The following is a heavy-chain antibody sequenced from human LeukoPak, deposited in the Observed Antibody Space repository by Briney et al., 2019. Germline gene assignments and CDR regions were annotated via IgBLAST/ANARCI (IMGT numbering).Heavy chain of an antibody. CDR2: IWYDGSNK. V-gene: IGHV3-33*01. J-gene: IGHJ4*02. CDR3: ARVEQQLVRGDYFDY. Sequence: GRSLRLSCAASGFTFSSYGMHWVRQAPGKGLEWVAVIWYDGSNKYYADPVKGRFTISRDNSKNTLYLQMNSLRAEDTAVYYCARVEQQLVRGDYFDYWGQGTLVTVSS. CDR1: GFTFSSYG. D-gene: IGHD6-13*01.